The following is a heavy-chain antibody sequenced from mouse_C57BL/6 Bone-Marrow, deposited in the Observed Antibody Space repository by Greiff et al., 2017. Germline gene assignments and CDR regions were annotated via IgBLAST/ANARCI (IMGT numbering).Heavy chain of an antibody. CDR2: INPSSGYT. J-gene: IGHJ4*01. V-gene: IGHV1-7*01. CDR1: GYTFTSYW. D-gene: IGHD1-1*01. Sequence: VQLQESGAELAKPGASVKLSCKASGYTFTSYWMHWVKQRPGQGLEWIGYINPSSGYTKYNQKFKDKATLTADKSSSTAYMQLSSLTYEDSAVYYCARPLYDYGSSPYYYAMDYWGQGTSVTVSS. CDR3: ARPLYDYGSSPYYYAMDY.